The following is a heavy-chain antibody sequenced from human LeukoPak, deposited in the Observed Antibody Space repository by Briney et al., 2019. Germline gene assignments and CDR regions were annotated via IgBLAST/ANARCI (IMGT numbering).Heavy chain of an antibody. CDR1: GFTFSSYW. CDR3: TRDRSGQD. V-gene: IGHV3-7*05. CDR2: IKQDGSEK. J-gene: IGHJ4*02. D-gene: IGHD1-1*01. Sequence: GGSLRLSCAGSGFTFSSYWMSWVRQAPGKGLEWVANIKQDGSEKYYVDSVKGRFTISRDNAKNSLYLQMNSLRAEDTAVYYCTRDRSGQDWGQGTLVTVSS.